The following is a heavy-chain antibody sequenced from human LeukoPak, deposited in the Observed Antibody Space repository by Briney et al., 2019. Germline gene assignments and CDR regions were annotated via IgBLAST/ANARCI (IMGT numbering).Heavy chain of an antibody. CDR2: MNPNSGNT. J-gene: IGHJ4*02. Sequence: ASVKVSCKASGYTFTSYDINWVRQAPGQGLEWMGWMNPNSGNTGYAQKFQGRVTMTRNTSISTAYMELSSLRSEDTAVYYCARAPRGGRSSGNLDYWGQGTLVTVSS. CDR1: GYTFTSYD. CDR3: ARAPRGGRSSGNLDY. D-gene: IGHD6-19*01. V-gene: IGHV1-8*01.